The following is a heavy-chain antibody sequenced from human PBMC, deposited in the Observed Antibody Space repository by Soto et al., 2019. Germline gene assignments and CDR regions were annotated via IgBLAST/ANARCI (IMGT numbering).Heavy chain of an antibody. Sequence: PGGSLRLSCAASGFTFNDYYMTWIRQAPGKGLEWLSYISSSGSTTYYADSVKGRFTISRANAKNSLYLQMNSLRAEDTAVYYCARDIKQFEQDYWGQGTLVTVSS. D-gene: IGHD6-6*01. J-gene: IGHJ4*02. CDR1: GFTFNDYY. CDR3: ARDIKQFEQDY. V-gene: IGHV3-11*01. CDR2: ISSSGSTT.